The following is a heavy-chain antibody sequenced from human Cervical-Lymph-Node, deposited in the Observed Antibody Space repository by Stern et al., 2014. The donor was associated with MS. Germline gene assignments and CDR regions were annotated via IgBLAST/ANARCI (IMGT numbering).Heavy chain of an antibody. D-gene: IGHD3-3*01. V-gene: IGHV3-30*18. CDR1: GFTFSVYG. Sequence: VQLEESGGGVVQPGRSLRLSCAASGFTFSVYGMHWVRQAPGKGLAWVALISYDGSNKSYADSVKGRFTISRDNSKDTLYLQMNSLRSEDAAVYYCTKRESDFWSGGFDPWGQGTLVTVSS. CDR2: ISYDGSNK. CDR3: TKRESDFWSGGFDP. J-gene: IGHJ5*02.